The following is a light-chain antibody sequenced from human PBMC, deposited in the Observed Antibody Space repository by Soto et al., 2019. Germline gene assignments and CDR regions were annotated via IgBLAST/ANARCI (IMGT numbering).Light chain of an antibody. CDR1: SGDFGTYNY. Sequence: QSVLTQPPSASGSPGQSVTISCTGTSGDFGTYNYVSWYQQHPGKAPKLMIYEVSKRPSGVPDRFSGSKSGNTASLTVSGLQAEDEADYYCSSYAGSNNVVFGGGTKLTVL. V-gene: IGLV2-8*01. CDR2: EVS. CDR3: SSYAGSNNVV. J-gene: IGLJ2*01.